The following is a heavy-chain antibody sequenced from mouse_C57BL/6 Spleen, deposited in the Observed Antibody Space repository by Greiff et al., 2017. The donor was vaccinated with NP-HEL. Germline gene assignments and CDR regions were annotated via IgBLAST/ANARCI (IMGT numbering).Heavy chain of an antibody. CDR3: ARNHYDYAGYFDV. V-gene: IGHV2-9-1*01. J-gene: IGHJ1*03. CDR1: GFSLTSYA. CDR2: IWTGGGT. Sequence: VMLVESGPGLVAPSQSLSITCTVSGFSLTSYAISWVRQPPGTGLEWLGVIWTGGGTNYNSALKSRLSISKDNSKSQVFLKMNSLQTDDTARYYCARNHYDYAGYFDVWGTGTTVTVSS. D-gene: IGHD2-4*01.